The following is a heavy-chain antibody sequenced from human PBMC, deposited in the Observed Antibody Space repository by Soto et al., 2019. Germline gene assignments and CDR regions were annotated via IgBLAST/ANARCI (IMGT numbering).Heavy chain of an antibody. CDR1: GFTFSSYW. CDR2: INSDGSST. V-gene: IGHV3-74*01. D-gene: IGHD3-3*01. Sequence: GGSLRLSCAASGFTFSSYWMHWVRQAPGKGLVWVSRINSDGSSTSYADSVKGRFTISRDNAKNTLYLQMNSLRAEDTAVYYCATEGVRFLEWLSPFNYMDVWGKGTTVTVSS. J-gene: IGHJ6*03. CDR3: ATEGVRFLEWLSPFNYMDV.